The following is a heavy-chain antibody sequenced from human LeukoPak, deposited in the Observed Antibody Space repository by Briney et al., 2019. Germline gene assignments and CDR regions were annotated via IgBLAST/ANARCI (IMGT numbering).Heavy chain of an antibody. CDR2: IKQDGSEK. J-gene: IGHJ4*02. CDR3: ARTAGGYSGYDWGTSYYFDY. V-gene: IGHV3-7*01. D-gene: IGHD5-12*01. CDR1: GFTFSSYW. Sequence: GGSLRLSCAASGFTFSSYWMSWVRQAPGKGLEWVANIKQDGSEKYYVDSVKGRFTISRDNAKNSLYLQMNSLRAEDTAVYYCARTAGGYSGYDWGTSYYFDYWGQGTLVTVSS.